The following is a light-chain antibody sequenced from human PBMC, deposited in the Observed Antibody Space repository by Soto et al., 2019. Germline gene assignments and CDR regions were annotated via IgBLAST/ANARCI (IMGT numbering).Light chain of an antibody. Sequence: QSAPTQPASVSGSPGQSITISCTGTSSDVGGYNYVSWYQQHPGKAPKLLIYEVSNRPSGVSNRFSGSKSGNTASLTISGLQADDEADYYCSSYTSSSTLYVFGTGTKPPS. V-gene: IGLV2-14*01. CDR1: SSDVGGYNY. CDR3: SSYTSSSTLYV. CDR2: EVS. J-gene: IGLJ1*01.